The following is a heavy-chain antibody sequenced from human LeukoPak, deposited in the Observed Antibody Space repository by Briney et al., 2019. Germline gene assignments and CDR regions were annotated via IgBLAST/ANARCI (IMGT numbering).Heavy chain of an antibody. CDR3: AIIAARYNFDY. V-gene: IGHV3-21*01. D-gene: IGHD6-6*01. Sequence: PGGSLRLSCAASGFTFSSYWMHWVRQAPGKGLEWVSSISSSSSYIYYADSVKGRFTISRDNAKNSLYLQMNSLRAEDTAVYYCAIIAARYNFDYWGQGTLVTVSS. J-gene: IGHJ4*02. CDR2: ISSSSSYI. CDR1: GFTFSSYW.